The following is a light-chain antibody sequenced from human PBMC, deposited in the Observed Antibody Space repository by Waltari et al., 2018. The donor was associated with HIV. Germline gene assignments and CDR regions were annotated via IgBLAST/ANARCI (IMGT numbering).Light chain of an antibody. CDR1: TSVRRY. J-gene: IGKJ2*01. V-gene: IGKV3-11*01. CDR3: QQRSNWPPGGAYT. Sequence: EIVLTQSPATLSLSPGDRATLSCRASTSVRRYLAWYQQKPGQAPRLLIYDASDRATGTPARFSGSGSGTDFTLTISSLEPEDFAVYYCQQRSNWPPGGAYTFGQGTKLEIK. CDR2: DAS.